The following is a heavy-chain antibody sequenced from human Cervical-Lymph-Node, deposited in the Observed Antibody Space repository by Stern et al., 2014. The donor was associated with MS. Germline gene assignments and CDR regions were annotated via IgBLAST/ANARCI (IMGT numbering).Heavy chain of an antibody. V-gene: IGHV1-69*01. CDR2: IIPIFGTA. CDR1: GGTFSSYA. CDR3: ALGDYYYGMDV. Sequence: VQLVESGAEVKKPGSSGKVSCKAYGGTFSSYAISWVRQGPGQGLEWMGGIIPIFGTANYAQKFQGRVTITADESTSTAYMELSSLRSEDTAVYYCALGDYYYGMDVWGQGTTVTVSS. J-gene: IGHJ6*02.